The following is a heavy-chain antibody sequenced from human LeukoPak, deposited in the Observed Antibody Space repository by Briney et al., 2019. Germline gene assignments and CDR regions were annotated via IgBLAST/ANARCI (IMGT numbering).Heavy chain of an antibody. J-gene: IGHJ4*02. Sequence: PSETLSLTCTVSGGSISSSSYYWGWIRQPPGKGLEWIGSIYYSGSTYYNPSLKSRVTISVDTSKNQFSLKLSSVTAADTAVYYCARLMGSLYYDSSGYYYYFDYWGQGTLVTVSS. V-gene: IGHV4-39*01. CDR1: GGSISSSSYY. D-gene: IGHD3-22*01. CDR2: IYYSGST. CDR3: ARLMGSLYYDSSGYYYYFDY.